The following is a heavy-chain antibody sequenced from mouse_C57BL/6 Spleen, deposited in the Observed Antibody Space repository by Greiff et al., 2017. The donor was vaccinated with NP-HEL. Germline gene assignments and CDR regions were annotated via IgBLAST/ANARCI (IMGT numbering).Heavy chain of an antibody. J-gene: IGHJ4*01. CDR2: IYPGDGDT. Sequence: QVQLQQSGPELVKPGASVKISCKASGYAFSSSWMNWVKQRPGKGLEWIGRIYPGDGDTNYNGKFKGKATLTADKSSSTAYMQLSSLTSEDSAVYFCAQTAQASYYAMDYWGQGTSVTVSS. D-gene: IGHD3-2*02. V-gene: IGHV1-82*01. CDR1: GYAFSSSW. CDR3: AQTAQASYYAMDY.